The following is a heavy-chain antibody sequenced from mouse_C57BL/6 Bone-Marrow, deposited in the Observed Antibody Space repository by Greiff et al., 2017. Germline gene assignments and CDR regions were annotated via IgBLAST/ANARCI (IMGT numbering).Heavy chain of an antibody. D-gene: IGHD1-1*01. CDR1: GFTFSSYG. J-gene: IGHJ2*01. Sequence: EVKLVESGADLVKPGGSLKLSCAASGFTFSSYGMSWVRQTPDKRLEWVATISSGGSYTYYPDSVKGRFTISRDNAKNTLYLQMSSLKSEDTAMYYCARLLRRRYYFDYWGQGTTLTVSS. CDR3: ARLLRRRYYFDY. V-gene: IGHV5-6*02. CDR2: ISSGGSYT.